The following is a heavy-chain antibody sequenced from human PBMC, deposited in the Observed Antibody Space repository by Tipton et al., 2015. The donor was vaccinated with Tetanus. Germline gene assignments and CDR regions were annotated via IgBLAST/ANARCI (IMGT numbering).Heavy chain of an antibody. CDR3: AKDPASRGWFDP. CDR1: GGSVRSGSYY. CDR2: VSYSGST. Sequence: LSLTCTVSGGSVRSGSYYWNWIRQPPGKGLEWIGYVSYSGSTNSNYSLKSRITISQDTSKNQFSLRLTSVTAADTAVYYCAKDPASRGWFDPWGQGTLVSVSS. J-gene: IGHJ5*02. V-gene: IGHV4-61*01.